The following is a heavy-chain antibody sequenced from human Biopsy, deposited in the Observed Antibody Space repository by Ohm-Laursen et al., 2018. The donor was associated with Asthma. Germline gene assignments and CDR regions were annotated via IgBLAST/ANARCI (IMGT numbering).Heavy chain of an antibody. D-gene: IGHD3-3*01. CDR1: GGSISGFY. CDR3: AGDFGGWYYFDN. J-gene: IGHJ4*02. V-gene: IGHV4-59*01. Sequence: GTLSLTCTVSGGSISGFYWSWIRQPPGKGLEWIGYIYYTGTTNYNPSLKSRASISVDTSKNQFSLKLTSVTAADTAVYYCAGDFGGWYYFDNWGQGSLVTVSS. CDR2: IYYTGTT.